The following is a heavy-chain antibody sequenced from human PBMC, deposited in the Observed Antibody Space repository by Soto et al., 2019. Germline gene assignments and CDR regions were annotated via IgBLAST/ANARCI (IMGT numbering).Heavy chain of an antibody. J-gene: IGHJ6*02. V-gene: IGHV3-11*01. CDR2: ISSSGSTI. CDR1: GFTFSDYY. Sequence: QVQLVESGGGLVKPGGSLRLSCAASGFTFSDYYMSWIRQAPGKGLEWVSYISSSGSTIYYADSVKDRFTISRDNAKNSLDLQMTSLRAEDTAEDYGARGGYYYYGMDVWGQGTTVTVSS. D-gene: IGHD3-16*01. CDR3: ARGGYYYYGMDV.